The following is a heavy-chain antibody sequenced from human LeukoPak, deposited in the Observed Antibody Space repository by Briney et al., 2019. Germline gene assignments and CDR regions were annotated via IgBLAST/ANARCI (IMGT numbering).Heavy chain of an antibody. Sequence: ASVKVSCKASGYTFTDYYMHWVRQAPGQGLEWMGWINPNSGDTNYAQKFQGRVTMTRDTSISTAYMEVSRLRSDDTAVYYCARLTEDYYFDFWGQGTLVTVSS. CDR2: INPNSGDT. CDR1: GYTFTDYY. V-gene: IGHV1-2*02. J-gene: IGHJ4*02. CDR3: ARLTEDYYFDF. D-gene: IGHD2-15*01.